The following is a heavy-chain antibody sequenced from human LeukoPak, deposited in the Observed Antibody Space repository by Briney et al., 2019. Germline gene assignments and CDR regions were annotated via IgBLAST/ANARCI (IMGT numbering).Heavy chain of an antibody. CDR3: ARLFYGRIAAAGIITDYFDY. D-gene: IGHD6-13*01. V-gene: IGHV4-38-2*02. CDR1: GYSISSGYY. CDR2: IYHSGST. Sequence: SETLSLTCTVSGYSISSGYYWGWIRQPPGKGLEWIGSIYHSGSTYYNPSLKSRVTISVDTSKNQFSLKLSSVTAADTAVYYCARLFYGRIAAAGIITDYFDYWGQGTLVTVSS. J-gene: IGHJ4*02.